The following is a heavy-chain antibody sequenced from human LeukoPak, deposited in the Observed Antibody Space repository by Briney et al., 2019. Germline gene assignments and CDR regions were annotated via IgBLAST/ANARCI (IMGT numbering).Heavy chain of an antibody. CDR1: GGSISSGSYY. CDR2: IYTSGTT. CDR3: ARGLSSGTWYDWFDP. V-gene: IGHV4-61*02. D-gene: IGHD6-13*01. Sequence: PSETLSLTCTVSGGSISSGSYYWTWMRQPAGTGLEWIGRIYTSGTTNYNPSLKSRVTISVDTSKNQFSLKLTSVTAADTAVYYCARGLSSGTWYDWFDPWGQGTLVTVSS. J-gene: IGHJ5*02.